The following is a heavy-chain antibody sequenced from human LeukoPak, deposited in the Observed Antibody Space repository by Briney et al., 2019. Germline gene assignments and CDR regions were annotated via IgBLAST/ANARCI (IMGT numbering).Heavy chain of an antibody. D-gene: IGHD3-22*01. V-gene: IGHV4-59*08. J-gene: IGHJ4*02. CDR1: GGSISGYY. CDR2: IYYSGST. Sequence: ASETLSLTCTVSGGSISGYYWSWIRQPPGKGLEWIGFIYYSGSTSYNPSLKSRVTISVETSKNQFSLKLSSVTAADTAVYYCARYHSSGLDYWGQGTLVTVSS. CDR3: ARYHSSGLDY.